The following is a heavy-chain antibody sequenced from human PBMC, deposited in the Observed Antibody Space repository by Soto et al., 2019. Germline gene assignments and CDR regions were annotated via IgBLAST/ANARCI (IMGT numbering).Heavy chain of an antibody. D-gene: IGHD4-4*01. CDR3: ARDNDRLQLGGNYYYILDV. CDR1: GGTFSSSA. V-gene: IGHV1-69*12. CDR2: IIPLFRTP. J-gene: IGHJ6*02. Sequence: QVQLVQSGAEMKEPGSSVKVSCKTSGGTFSSSAISWLRQAPGQGLEWMGGIIPLFRTPDYVQKFQGRVTIAADESTSTAYMELSSLRSEDTAVYYCARDNDRLQLGGNYYYILDVWGQGTKITVSS.